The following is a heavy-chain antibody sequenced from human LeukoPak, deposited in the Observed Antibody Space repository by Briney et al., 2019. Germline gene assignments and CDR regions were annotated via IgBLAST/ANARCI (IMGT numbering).Heavy chain of an antibody. D-gene: IGHD6-13*01. CDR2: ISWNSGSI. CDR1: GFTFDDYA. V-gene: IGHV3-9*01. CDR3: AKDMSGIAAAGTPFDY. Sequence: PGGSLRLSCAASGFTFDDYAMHWVRQAPGKGLEWVSGISWNSGSIGYADSVKGRFTISRDNAKNSLYLQMNSLRAEDTALYYCAKDMSGIAAAGTPFDYWGQGTLVTVSS. J-gene: IGHJ4*02.